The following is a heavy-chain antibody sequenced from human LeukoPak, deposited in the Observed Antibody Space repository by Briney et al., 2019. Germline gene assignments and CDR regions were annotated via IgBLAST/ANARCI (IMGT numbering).Heavy chain of an antibody. CDR1: GGSISSSSYY. CDR2: IYYRGII. V-gene: IGHV4-39*01. D-gene: IGHD3-10*01. J-gene: IGHJ5*02. CDR3: ARSPDNMVRGVNCFGP. Sequence: TSETLSLTCTVSGGSISSSSYYWGWIRQPPGKGLEWIGSIYYRGIIYYNPSLKSRVTISVDTSKNQFSLKLSSVTAADTAVYYCARSPDNMVRGVNCFGPWGQGTLVTVSS.